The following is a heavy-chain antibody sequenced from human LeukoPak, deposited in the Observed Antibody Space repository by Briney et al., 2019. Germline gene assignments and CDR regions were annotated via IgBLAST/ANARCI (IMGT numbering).Heavy chain of an antibody. CDR1: GGSISSSSYY. Sequence: PSETLSLTCTVSGGSISSSSYYWGWIRQPPGKGLEWIGSIYYSGSTYYNPCLKSRVTISVDTSKNQFSLKLSSVTAADTAVYYCTALVGSSSFISFDYWGQGTLVTVSS. V-gene: IGHV4-39*01. D-gene: IGHD6-6*01. J-gene: IGHJ4*02. CDR3: TALVGSSSFISFDY. CDR2: IYYSGST.